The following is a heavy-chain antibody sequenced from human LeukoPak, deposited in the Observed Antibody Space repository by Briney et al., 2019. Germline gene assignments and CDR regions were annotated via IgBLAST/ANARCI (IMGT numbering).Heavy chain of an antibody. CDR3: TRATAWDGYNS. CDR2: INPNSGGT. Sequence: ASVKVSCKASGYTFTGYYMHWVRQAPGQGLEWMGWINPNSGGTNYAQKFQGRVTMTRDTSISTGYMEVSRLTSDDTAMYYCTRATAWDGYNSWGQGTPVTVSS. J-gene: IGHJ4*02. V-gene: IGHV1-2*02. CDR1: GYTFTGYY. D-gene: IGHD5-24*01.